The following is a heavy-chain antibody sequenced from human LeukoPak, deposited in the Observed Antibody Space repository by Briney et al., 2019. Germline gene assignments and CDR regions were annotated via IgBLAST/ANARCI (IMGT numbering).Heavy chain of an antibody. D-gene: IGHD3-22*01. V-gene: IGHV1-69*05. CDR2: IIPIFGTA. Sequence: AASVKVSCKASGGTFSSYAISWVRQAPGQGLKWMGGIIPIFGTANYAQKFQGRVTITTDESTSTAYMELSSLRSEDTAVYYCAISSGYYQYGDFQHWGQGTLVTVSS. J-gene: IGHJ1*01. CDR3: AISSGYYQYGDFQH. CDR1: GGTFSSYA.